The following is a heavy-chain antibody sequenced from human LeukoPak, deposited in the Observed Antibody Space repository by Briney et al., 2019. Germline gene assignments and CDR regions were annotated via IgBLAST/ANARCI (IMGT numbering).Heavy chain of an antibody. Sequence: PSETLSLTCTVSGDSISSSSYYWGWIRQPPGKGLEWIGSIYYSGSTYYNPSLKSRVTISVDTSKNQFSLKLSSVTAADTAVYYCASGQTPRGDYWGQGTLVTVSS. CDR3: ASGQTPRGDY. CDR1: GDSISSSSYY. CDR2: IYYSGST. V-gene: IGHV4-39*01. J-gene: IGHJ4*02. D-gene: IGHD3-16*01.